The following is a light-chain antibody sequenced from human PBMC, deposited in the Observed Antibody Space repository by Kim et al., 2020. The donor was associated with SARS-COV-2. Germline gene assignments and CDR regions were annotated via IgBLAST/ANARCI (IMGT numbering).Light chain of an antibody. Sequence: ALGQTVRITCQGDSLRRYYASWYQQKPGQAHVLVIYGKNNRPAGIPDRFSGSSSGNTASLTITGAQAEDEADYYCNSRDSSGNHWVFGGGTQLTVL. J-gene: IGLJ3*02. V-gene: IGLV3-19*01. CDR3: NSRDSSGNHWV. CDR1: SLRRYY. CDR2: GKN.